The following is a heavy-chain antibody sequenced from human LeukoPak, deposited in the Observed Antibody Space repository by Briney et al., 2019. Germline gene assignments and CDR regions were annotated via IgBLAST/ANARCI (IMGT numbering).Heavy chain of an antibody. J-gene: IGHJ4*02. Sequence: SETLSLTCTVSGGSISNYWSWIRQPAGKGLEWIGRIYTSGSTNYNPSLKSRVTMSVDTSKNQFSLKLSSVTAADTAVYYCARGSGSYFAFFDYWGQGTLVTVSS. D-gene: IGHD1-26*01. CDR3: ARGSGSYFAFFDY. CDR2: IYTSGST. V-gene: IGHV4-4*07. CDR1: GGSISNY.